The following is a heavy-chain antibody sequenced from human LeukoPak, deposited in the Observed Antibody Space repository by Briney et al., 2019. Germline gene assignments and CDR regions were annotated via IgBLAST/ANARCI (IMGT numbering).Heavy chain of an antibody. J-gene: IGHJ3*02. Sequence: GGSLRLSCVGSGFTFRSHAMSWVRQAPEKGLEFVSGIYENGGTTYYADSVKGRFSISRDNSKNTLYLQMDSLRGEDTAVYYCAKDSYYYDRSGPDPFDIWGQGTMVTVSS. CDR2: IYENGGTT. CDR1: GFTFRSHA. CDR3: AKDSYYYDRSGPDPFDI. V-gene: IGHV3-23*01. D-gene: IGHD3-22*01.